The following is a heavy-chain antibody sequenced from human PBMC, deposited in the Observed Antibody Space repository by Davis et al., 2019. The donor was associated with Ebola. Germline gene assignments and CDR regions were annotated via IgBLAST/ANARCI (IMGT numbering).Heavy chain of an antibody. CDR2: SYSGGST. CDR3: ARAGDGDYFGVFDI. CDR1: GFTVSSNY. D-gene: IGHD4-17*01. Sequence: GGSLRLSCAASGFTVSSNYMSWVRQAPGKGLEWVAVSYSGGSTYYADSVKGRFTISRDNSKNTLYLQMNSLRAEDTAVYYCARAGDGDYFGVFDIWGQGTMVTVSS. V-gene: IGHV3-53*05. J-gene: IGHJ3*02.